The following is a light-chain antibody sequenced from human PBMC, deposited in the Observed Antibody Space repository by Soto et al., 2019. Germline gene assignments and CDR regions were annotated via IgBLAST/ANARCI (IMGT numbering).Light chain of an antibody. CDR3: QEYGSSRT. CDR2: GAS. CDR1: QSVTSGY. J-gene: IGKJ1*01. V-gene: IGKV3-20*01. Sequence: EIVLTQSPGTLSLSPGERATLSCRASQSVTSGYLAWYQQKPGQAPRLLIYGASSRATGIPDRFSGSGSGTDFTLTISRLEPEDFAVYYCQEYGSSRTFGHGTKVEIK.